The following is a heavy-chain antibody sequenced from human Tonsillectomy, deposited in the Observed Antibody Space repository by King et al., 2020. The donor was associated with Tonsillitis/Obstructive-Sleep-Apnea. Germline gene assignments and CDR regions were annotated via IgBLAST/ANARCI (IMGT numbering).Heavy chain of an antibody. D-gene: IGHD6-6*01. CDR2: IYYSGST. Sequence: QLQESGPGLVKPSETLSLTCTVSGGSISSYYWSWIRHPPGKGLEWIGNIYYSGSTNYNPSLKSRVTISVDTSKNQFSLKLSAVTAADTAVYYCARHGSSSSPRDVWGKGTPVTVSS. J-gene: IGHJ6*04. CDR1: GGSISSYY. V-gene: IGHV4-59*08. CDR3: ARHGSSSSPRDV.